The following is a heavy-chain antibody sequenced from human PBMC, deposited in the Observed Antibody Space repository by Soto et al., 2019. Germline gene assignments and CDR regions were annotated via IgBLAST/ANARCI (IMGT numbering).Heavy chain of an antibody. Sequence: QVQLQESGPGLVKPSETLSLTCTVSGGSVSSGSYYWSWIRQPPGKGLEWIGYIYYSGSTNYNPSRKSRVTISVDTSKNQFSLKLSSVTAADTAVYYCAREGGLYCSGGSCYSWFDPWGQGTLVTVSS. CDR3: AREGGLYCSGGSCYSWFDP. V-gene: IGHV4-61*01. D-gene: IGHD2-15*01. CDR1: GGSVSSGSYY. CDR2: IYYSGST. J-gene: IGHJ5*02.